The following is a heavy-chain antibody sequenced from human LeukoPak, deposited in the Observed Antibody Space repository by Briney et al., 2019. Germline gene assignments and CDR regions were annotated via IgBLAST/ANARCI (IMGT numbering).Heavy chain of an antibody. CDR3: ARSRGYSYGPGDFDY. CDR2: IIPIFGTA. D-gene: IGHD5-18*01. CDR1: GYTFTSYG. Sequence: SVKVSCKASGYTFTSYGISWVRQAPGQGLEWMGGIIPIFGTANYAQKFQGRVTITADKSTSTAYMELSSLRSEDTAVYYCARSRGYSYGPGDFDYWGQGTLVTVSS. V-gene: IGHV1-69*06. J-gene: IGHJ4*02.